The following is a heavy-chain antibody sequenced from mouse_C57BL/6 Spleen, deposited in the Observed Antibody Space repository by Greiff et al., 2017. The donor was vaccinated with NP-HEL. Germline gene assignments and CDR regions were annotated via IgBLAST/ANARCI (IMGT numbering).Heavy chain of an antibody. Sequence: VQLQQSGPELVKPGASVKISCKASGYTFTDYYMNWVKQSHGKSLEWIGDINPNNGGTSYNQKFKGKATLTVDKSSSTAYMELRSLTSEDSAVFYCARSDYSAISSAHWGEESLGTVSA. D-gene: IGHD1-1*01. J-gene: IGHJ3*01. CDR3: ARSDYSAISSAH. CDR1: GYTFTDYY. CDR2: INPNNGGT. V-gene: IGHV1-26*01.